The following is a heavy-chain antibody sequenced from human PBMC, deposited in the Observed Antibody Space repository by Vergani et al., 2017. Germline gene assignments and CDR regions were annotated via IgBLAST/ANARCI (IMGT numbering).Heavy chain of an antibody. V-gene: IGHV4-34*01. CDR1: VFSFTGDY. CDR2: LPPRVST. J-gene: IGHJ4*02. CDR3: AREKYYYDSSGYSYGADY. Sequence: LSLTSSFSVFSFTGDYFRFLLPPPCTGLSFLCSLPPRVSTHYNPSLKSRVTISVDTSKNQFSLKLSSVTAADTAVYYCAREKYYYDSSGYSYGADYWGQGTLVTVSS. D-gene: IGHD3-22*01.